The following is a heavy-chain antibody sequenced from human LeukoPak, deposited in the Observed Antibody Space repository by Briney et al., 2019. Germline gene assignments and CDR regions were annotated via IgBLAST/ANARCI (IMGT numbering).Heavy chain of an antibody. CDR3: AKDTSKGARGYYYYYMDV. CDR2: IRYDGSNK. V-gene: IGHV3-30*02. J-gene: IGHJ6*03. D-gene: IGHD2-2*01. CDR1: GFTFSSYG. Sequence: GGSLRLSCAASGFTFSSYGMHWVRQAPGKGLEWVAFIRYDGSNKYYADSVKGRFTISRDNSKNTLYLQMNSLRAEDTAVYYCAKDTSKGARGYYYYYMDVWGKGTTVTISS.